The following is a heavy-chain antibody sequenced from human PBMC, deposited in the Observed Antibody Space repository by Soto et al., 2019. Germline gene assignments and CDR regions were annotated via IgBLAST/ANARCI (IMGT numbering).Heavy chain of an antibody. D-gene: IGHD3-22*01. J-gene: IGHJ6*02. V-gene: IGHV1-69*01. CDR3: ARDLGYYDSSGYYPGHYYGMDV. CDR1: GRTFSSYA. Sequence: QVQLVQSGAEVKKPGSSVKVSCKASGRTFSSYAISWVRQAPGQGLEWMGGIIPNCGTANYAQKFQGRVTTTADESTSTAYMELSSLRSEGTAVYYCARDLGYYDSSGYYPGHYYGMDVWGQGTTVTVSS. CDR2: IIPNCGTA.